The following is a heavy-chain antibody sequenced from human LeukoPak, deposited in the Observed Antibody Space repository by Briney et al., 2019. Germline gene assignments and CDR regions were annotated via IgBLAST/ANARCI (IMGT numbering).Heavy chain of an antibody. J-gene: IGHJ4*02. Sequence: PGGSLRLSCVASGFTFSSHWMHWVRQAPGKGLVWVSHIKSDGSFTNYADSVKGRFTISRDNAKNSLYLQMNSLRDADTAVYFCARVDYGSGTFDYWGQGTLVTVSP. CDR2: IKSDGSFT. CDR3: ARVDYGSGTFDY. CDR1: GFTFSSHW. V-gene: IGHV3-74*01. D-gene: IGHD3-10*01.